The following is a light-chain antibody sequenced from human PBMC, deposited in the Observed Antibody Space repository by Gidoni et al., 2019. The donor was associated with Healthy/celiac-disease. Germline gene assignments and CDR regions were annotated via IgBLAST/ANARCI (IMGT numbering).Light chain of an antibody. CDR1: ALPKQY. CDR2: KDS. Sequence: SYELTQPPSVSVSPGQTARITCSGDALPKQYAYWYQQKPGQAPVLVIYKDSERPSGIPERFSGSSSGTTVTLTISGVQAEDEADYYCQSADSSGTKVFGGGTKLPVL. J-gene: IGLJ3*02. V-gene: IGLV3-25*03. CDR3: QSADSSGTKV.